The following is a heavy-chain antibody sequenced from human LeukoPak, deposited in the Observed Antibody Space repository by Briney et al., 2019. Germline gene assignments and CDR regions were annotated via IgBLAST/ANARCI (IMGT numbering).Heavy chain of an antibody. V-gene: IGHV4-59*01. Sequence: TTSETLSLTCTVSGGSISSYYWSWIRQPPGKGLEWIGYIYYSGSTNYNPSLKSRVTISVDTSENQFSLKLSSVTAADTAVYYCARDYYDSSGSIRFDYWGQGTLVTVSS. CDR2: IYYSGST. J-gene: IGHJ4*02. D-gene: IGHD3-22*01. CDR3: ARDYYDSSGSIRFDY. CDR1: GGSISSYY.